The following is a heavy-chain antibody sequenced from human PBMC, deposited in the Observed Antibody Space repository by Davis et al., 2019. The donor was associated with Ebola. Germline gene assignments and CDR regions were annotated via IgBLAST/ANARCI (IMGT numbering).Heavy chain of an antibody. CDR2: INHSGST. D-gene: IGHD3-22*01. CDR1: GGSFSGYY. V-gene: IGHV4-34*01. CDR3: VRPRYYYDSSGYYGY. J-gene: IGHJ4*02. Sequence: SETLSLTCAVYGGSFSGYYWTWIPKPQGKGLEWIRAINHSGSTNYNPSLKSRVTISVDTSKNQFSLKLSTVTAADTAVYYCVRPRYYYDSSGYYGYWGQGTLVTVSS.